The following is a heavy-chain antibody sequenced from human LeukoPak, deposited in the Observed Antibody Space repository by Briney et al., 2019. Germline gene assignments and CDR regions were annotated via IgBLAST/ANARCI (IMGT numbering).Heavy chain of an antibody. CDR1: GFTFSNAW. J-gene: IGHJ3*02. V-gene: IGHV3-15*01. Sequence: PGGSLRLSCAASGFTFSNAWMSWVRQAPGKGLEWVGRIKRKTDGGTTDYAAPVKGRFTISRDDSKNTLYLQMNSLKTEDTAVYYCTIEPTYCTTTSCYVLDIWGQGTMVTVSP. D-gene: IGHD2-2*01. CDR3: TIEPTYCTTTSCYVLDI. CDR2: IKRKTDGGTT.